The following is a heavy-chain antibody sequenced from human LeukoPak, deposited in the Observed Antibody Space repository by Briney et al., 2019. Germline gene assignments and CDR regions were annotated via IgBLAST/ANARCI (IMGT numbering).Heavy chain of an antibody. CDR3: ARESESSGWYDY. CDR2: ISGEGGST. J-gene: IGHJ4*02. D-gene: IGHD6-19*01. Sequence: QPGGSLGLSFAAPGFTFHDYARHWVRQAPGKGLEWVSLISGEGGSTFYADSVKGRFTISRDNSKNSLYLQMNSLRSDDTALYYCARESESSGWYDYWGQGTLGTVSS. V-gene: IGHV3-43*02. CDR1: GFTFHDYA.